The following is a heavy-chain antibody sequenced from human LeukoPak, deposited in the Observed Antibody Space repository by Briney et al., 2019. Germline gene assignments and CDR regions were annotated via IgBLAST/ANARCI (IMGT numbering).Heavy chain of an antibody. CDR2: ISWNSGHI. V-gene: IGHV3-9*01. Sequence: GRSLRLSCAASGFTFDDYAMHWVRQAPEKGLEWVSGISWNSGHIDYADSVKGRFTISRDNAKNSLYLQVNSLTPEDTALYYCAKEELRYFDCWGQGTLVTVSS. CDR3: AKEELRYFDC. D-gene: IGHD3-9*01. J-gene: IGHJ4*02. CDR1: GFTFDDYA.